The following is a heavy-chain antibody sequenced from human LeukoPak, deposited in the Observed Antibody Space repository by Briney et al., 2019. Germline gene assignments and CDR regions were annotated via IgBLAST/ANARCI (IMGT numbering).Heavy chain of an antibody. CDR3: ARDQEYSGSYCRYFDY. J-gene: IGHJ4*02. CDR2: IYSRGLTRGST. Sequence: SETLSLTCAVSGGSISSSNWWSWIRQPPGKGLEWIGYIYSRGLTRGSTNYNPSLKSRVTISVDTSKNQFSLKLSSVTAADTAVYYCARDQEYSGSYCRYFDYWGQGTLVTVSS. D-gene: IGHD1-26*01. CDR1: GGSISSSNW. V-gene: IGHV4-61*01.